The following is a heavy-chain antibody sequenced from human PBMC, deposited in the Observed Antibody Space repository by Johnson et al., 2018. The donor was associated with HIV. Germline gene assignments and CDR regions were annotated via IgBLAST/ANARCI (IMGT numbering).Heavy chain of an antibody. CDR2: IFSVGDV. J-gene: IGHJ3*01. Sequence: VLLVESGGGLVQPGGSLRLSCAASGITVGTNYMSWVRQAPGKGLEWVSVIFSVGDVYYADSVKGRFTISRDNSRNMVYLQMNSLRPEDTALYYCARDGRDLGTRGSFDVWGQGTVVTVSS. CDR3: ARDGRDLGTRGSFDV. D-gene: IGHD3-10*02. V-gene: IGHV3-66*02. CDR1: GITVGTNY.